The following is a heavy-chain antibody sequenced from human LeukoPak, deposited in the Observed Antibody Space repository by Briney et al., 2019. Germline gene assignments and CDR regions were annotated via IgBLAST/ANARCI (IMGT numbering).Heavy chain of an antibody. CDR1: GGSFSGYY. J-gene: IGHJ4*02. Sequence: SETLSLTCAVYGGSFSGYYWSWIRQPPGKGLEWIGEINHSGSTNYNPSLKSRVTISVDTSKNQFSLKLSSVTAADTAVYYCATHDIYGGKFDYWGQGTLVTVSS. CDR3: ATHDIYGGKFDY. V-gene: IGHV4-34*01. D-gene: IGHD4-23*01. CDR2: INHSGST.